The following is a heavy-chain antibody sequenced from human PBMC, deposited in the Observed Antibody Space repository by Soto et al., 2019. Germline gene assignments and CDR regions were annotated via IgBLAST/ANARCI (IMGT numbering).Heavy chain of an antibody. CDR3: ARDLMVRGVTLNYYYGMDV. V-gene: IGHV4-4*07. J-gene: IGHJ6*02. D-gene: IGHD3-10*01. Sequence: QVQLQESGPGLVKPSETLSLTCTVSGGSISSYYWSWIRQPAGKGLERFGRIYTSGSTNYNPSLKSRVTMSVDTSKNQFSLKLSSVTAADTAVYYCARDLMVRGVTLNYYYGMDVWGQGTTVTVSS. CDR1: GGSISSYY. CDR2: IYTSGST.